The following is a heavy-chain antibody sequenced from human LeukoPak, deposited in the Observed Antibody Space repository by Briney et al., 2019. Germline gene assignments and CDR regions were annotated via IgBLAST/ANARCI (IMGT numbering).Heavy chain of an antibody. CDR2: ISAYNGNT. D-gene: IGHD3-9*01. V-gene: IGHV1-18*01. CDR3: ARDYDILTGYYNRGDNWFDP. CDR1: GYTFTSYG. J-gene: IGHJ5*02. Sequence: ASVKVSCKASGYTFTSYGISWVRQAPGQGLEWMGWISAYNGNTNYAQKLQGRVTMTTDTSTSTAYTELRSLRSDDTAIYYCARDYDILTGYYNRGDNWFDPWGQGTLVTVSS.